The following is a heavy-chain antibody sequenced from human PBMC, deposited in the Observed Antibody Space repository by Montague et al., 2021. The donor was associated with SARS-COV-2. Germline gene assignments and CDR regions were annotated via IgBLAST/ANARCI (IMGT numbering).Heavy chain of an antibody. CDR3: AGGELELHIRDYYYYGMDV. CDR2: INHSGST. Sequence: SETLSLTCAVYGGSFSGYYWSWIRQPPGKGLEWIGEINHSGSTKFNTSLKSRVTISVDTSKNQFSLKLSSVTAADTAVYYCAGGELELHIRDYYYYGMDVWGQGTTVTVSS. J-gene: IGHJ6*02. D-gene: IGHD1-7*01. V-gene: IGHV4-34*01. CDR1: GGSFSGYY.